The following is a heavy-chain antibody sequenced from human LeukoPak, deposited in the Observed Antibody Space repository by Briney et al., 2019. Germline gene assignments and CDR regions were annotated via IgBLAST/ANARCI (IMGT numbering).Heavy chain of an antibody. CDR2: ISSSGSTI. CDR1: GFTFSSYE. J-gene: IGHJ4*02. CDR3: ARSGGSSWYEWFDY. V-gene: IGHV3-48*03. D-gene: IGHD6-13*01. Sequence: GGSPRLSCAASGFTFSSYEMNWVRQAPGKGLEWVSYISSSGSTIYYADSVKGRFTISRDNAKNSLYLQMNSLRAEDTAVYYCARSGGSSWYEWFDYWGQGTLVTVSS.